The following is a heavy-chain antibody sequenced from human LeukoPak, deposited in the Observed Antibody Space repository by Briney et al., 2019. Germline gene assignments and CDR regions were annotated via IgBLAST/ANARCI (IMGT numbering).Heavy chain of an antibody. CDR2: FDPEDGET. V-gene: IGHV1-24*01. D-gene: IGHD1-26*01. CDR1: GYTLTELS. J-gene: IGHJ6*02. CDR3: ATNRGSYPRFYYGMDV. Sequence: ASVKVSCKVSGYTLTELSMHWVRQAPGKGFEWMGGFDPEDGETIYAQKFQGRVTMTTDTSTSTAYMELRSLRSDDTAVYYCATNRGSYPRFYYGMDVWGQGTTVTVSS.